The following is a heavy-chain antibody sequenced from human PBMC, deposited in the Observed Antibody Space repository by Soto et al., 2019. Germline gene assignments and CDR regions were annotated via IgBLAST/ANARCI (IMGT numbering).Heavy chain of an antibody. V-gene: IGHV4-34*01. J-gene: IGHJ6*02. D-gene: IGHD6-6*01. Sequence: PSETLSLTCAVYGGSFSGYYWSWIRQPPGKGLEWIGEINHSGSTNYNPSLKSRVTISVDTSKNQFSLKLSSATAADTAVYYCARGPIAARYYYYYYGMDVWGQGTTVTVSS. CDR1: GGSFSGYY. CDR2: INHSGST. CDR3: ARGPIAARYYYYYYGMDV.